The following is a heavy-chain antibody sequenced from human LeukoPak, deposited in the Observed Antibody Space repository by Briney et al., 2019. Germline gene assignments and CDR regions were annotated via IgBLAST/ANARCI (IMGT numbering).Heavy chain of an antibody. D-gene: IGHD3-10*01. Sequence: GGSLRLSCAASGFTFSSYEMIWVRQAPGKGLEWFAYISRSGSTIYYADSVKGRFTISRDNAKNSLYLQMNSLRAEDTAVYYCARDSAHYGSGSYIYWGQGTLVTVSS. CDR2: ISRSGSTI. V-gene: IGHV3-48*03. J-gene: IGHJ4*02. CDR1: GFTFSSYE. CDR3: ARDSAHYGSGSYIY.